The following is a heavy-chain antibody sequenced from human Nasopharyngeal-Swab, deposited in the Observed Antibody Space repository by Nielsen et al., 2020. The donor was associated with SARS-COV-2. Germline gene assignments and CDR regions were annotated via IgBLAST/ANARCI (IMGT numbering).Heavy chain of an antibody. CDR2: IFSNDEK. CDR1: GFSLSNARMG. D-gene: IGHD6-19*01. Sequence: SGPTLVKPPETLTLTCTVSGFSLSNARMGVSWIRQPPGKALEWLAHIFSNDEKSYSTSLKSRLTISKDTSKSQVVLTMTNMDPVDTATYYYARSHSSGWYQDWGQGTLVTVSS. V-gene: IGHV2-26*01. CDR3: ARSHSSGWYQD. J-gene: IGHJ4*02.